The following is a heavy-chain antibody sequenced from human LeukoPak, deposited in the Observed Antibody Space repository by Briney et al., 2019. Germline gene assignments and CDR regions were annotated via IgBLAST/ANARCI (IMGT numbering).Heavy chain of an antibody. CDR3: SRVDYSDFGGSLH. J-gene: IGHJ4*02. V-gene: IGHV1-18*01. D-gene: IGHD4-11*01. CDR1: GYVFNKYG. Sequence: ASVNVSCKASGYVFNKYGITWVRQAPGQGLEWMGWISAYDGKRDFAQRFHDRLTMTTDTSTSTAYMELRNLGSDDTAIYYCSRVDYSDFGGSLHWGQGTLVTVSS. CDR2: ISAYDGKR.